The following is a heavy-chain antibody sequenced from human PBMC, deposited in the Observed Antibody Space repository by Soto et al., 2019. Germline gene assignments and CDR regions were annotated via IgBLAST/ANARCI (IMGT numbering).Heavy chain of an antibody. CDR2: IYYSGST. D-gene: IGHD3-10*01. CDR3: ARRQYYGSGSYYHPPDY. V-gene: IGHV4-39*01. Sequence: QLQLQESGPGLVKPSETLSLTCTVSGGSISSSSYYWGWIRQPPGKGLEWIGIIYYSGSTYYNPSLKSRVTISVDTSKNQFSLKLSSVTAADTAVYYCARRQYYGSGSYYHPPDYWGQGTLVTVSS. J-gene: IGHJ4*02. CDR1: GGSISSSSYY.